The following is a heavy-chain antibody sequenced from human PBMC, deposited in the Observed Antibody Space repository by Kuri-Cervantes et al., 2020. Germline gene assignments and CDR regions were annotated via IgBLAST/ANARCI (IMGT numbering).Heavy chain of an antibody. J-gene: IGHJ4*02. CDR2: IDWDDDK. CDR3: ARGYPTMVRGVTLYYFDY. V-gene: IGHV2-70*04. CDR1: GLSLTTTGMR. Sequence: SGPTMVKPTQTLTLTCTFSGLSLTTTGMRVNWIRQPPGKALEWLARIDWDDDKFYSTSLKTRLTISKDTSKNQVVLTMTNMDPVDTATYYCARGYPTMVRGVTLYYFDYWGQGTLVTVSS. D-gene: IGHD3-10*01.